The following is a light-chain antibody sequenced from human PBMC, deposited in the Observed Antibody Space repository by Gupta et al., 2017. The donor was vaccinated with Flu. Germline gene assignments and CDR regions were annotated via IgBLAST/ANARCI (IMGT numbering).Light chain of an antibody. J-gene: IGKJ1*01. CDR2: ASS. V-gene: IGKV3-20*01. Sequence: PSLSAGGRDTLSCTCSQSLISSSYLAWYQQKPGQAPKLLIYASSSRASGVPDRFSGSGSGTDFTLTISRLEPEDFAVYYCQQDDCSPWTFGQGTKVQIK. CDR1: QSLISSSY. CDR3: QQDDCSPWT.